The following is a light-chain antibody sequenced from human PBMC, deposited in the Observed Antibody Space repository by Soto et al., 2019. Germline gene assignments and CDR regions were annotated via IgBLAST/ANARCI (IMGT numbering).Light chain of an antibody. J-gene: IGKJ5*01. CDR3: QQRNNWPPIT. V-gene: IGKV3-11*01. CDR1: QSVSSY. Sequence: PGERATLSCRASQSVSSYLAWYQQKPGQAPRLLIYDASNRATGIPARFSGSGSGTDFTLTITSLEPEDFAVYYCQQRNNWPPITFGQGTRLEIK. CDR2: DAS.